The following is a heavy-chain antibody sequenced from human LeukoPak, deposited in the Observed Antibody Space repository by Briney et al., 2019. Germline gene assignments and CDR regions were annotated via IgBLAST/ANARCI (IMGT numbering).Heavy chain of an antibody. Sequence: GGSLRLSCAASGFTFSSYWMSWVRQSPGKGLEWVSAISGSGHSTYHIDSVRGRFTTSRDNSKNTVYLHMSSLRAEDTAVYYCAKAYSSALAGYFDYWSQGTLVTVSS. D-gene: IGHD6-19*01. CDR3: AKAYSSALAGYFDY. J-gene: IGHJ4*02. V-gene: IGHV3-23*01. CDR1: GFTFSSYW. CDR2: ISGSGHST.